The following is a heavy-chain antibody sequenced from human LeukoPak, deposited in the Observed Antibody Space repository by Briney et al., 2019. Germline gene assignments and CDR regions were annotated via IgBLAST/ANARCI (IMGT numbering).Heavy chain of an antibody. CDR1: GFTFSSYA. Sequence: GGSLRLSCAASGFTFSSYAMHWVRQAPGKGLEWVAVISYDGGNKYYADSVKGRFTISRDNSKNTLYLQMNSLRAEDTAVYYCAREKINYDSSGYYLGYFDYWGQGTLVTVSS. D-gene: IGHD3-22*01. CDR3: AREKINYDSSGYYLGYFDY. J-gene: IGHJ4*02. V-gene: IGHV3-30*04. CDR2: ISYDGGNK.